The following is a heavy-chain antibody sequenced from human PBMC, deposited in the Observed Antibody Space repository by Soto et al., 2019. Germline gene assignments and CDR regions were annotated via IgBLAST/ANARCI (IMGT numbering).Heavy chain of an antibody. CDR2: IYWNDDK. J-gene: IGHJ5*02. V-gene: IGHV2-5*01. CDR3: AHRQERFGETNWFDP. Sequence: QITLKESGPTLVKPTQTLTLTCTFSGFSLSTSGVGGGWIRQPPGKAVEWVALIYWNDDKRYSPSLKSRLTITKDTSKNQVVLTMTNMDPVDTATYYCAHRQERFGETNWFDPWGQGTLVTVSS. D-gene: IGHD3-10*01. CDR1: GFSLSTSGVG.